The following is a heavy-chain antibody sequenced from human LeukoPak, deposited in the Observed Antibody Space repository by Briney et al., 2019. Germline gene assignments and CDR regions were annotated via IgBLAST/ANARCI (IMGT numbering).Heavy chain of an antibody. D-gene: IGHD3-22*01. CDR2: ISWNSGSI. J-gene: IGHJ4*02. V-gene: IGHV3-9*01. CDR3: AKDLYYYDSSGPKRRGHFDY. CDR1: GLTFDDYA. Sequence: GGSLRLSCAASGLTFDDYAMHWVRQAPGKGLEWVSGISWNSGSIGYANSVKGRFTISRDNAKNSLYLQMNSLRAEDTAVYYCAKDLYYYDSSGPKRRGHFDYWGQGTLVTVSS.